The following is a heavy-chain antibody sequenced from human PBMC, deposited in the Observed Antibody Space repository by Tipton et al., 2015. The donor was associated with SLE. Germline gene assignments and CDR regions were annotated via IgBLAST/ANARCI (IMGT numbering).Heavy chain of an antibody. D-gene: IGHD4-17*01. Sequence: TLSLTCNVFGGSISSYYWSWIRQSPGKGLEWISYISYRGNTDYNPSLKSRVTISVDTSKNQFSLNLSSVTAADTAVYYCARGYGDYSNWFVPWGQGTLVPVSS. CDR1: GGSISSYY. CDR3: ARGYGDYSNWFVP. V-gene: IGHV4-59*01. J-gene: IGHJ5*02. CDR2: ISYRGNT.